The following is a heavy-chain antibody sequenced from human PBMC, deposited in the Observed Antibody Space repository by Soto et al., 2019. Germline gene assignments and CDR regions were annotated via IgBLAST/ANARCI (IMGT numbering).Heavy chain of an antibody. CDR1: GFTLSSHG. D-gene: IGHD2-8*01. J-gene: IGHJ4*02. V-gene: IGHV1-18*04. Sequence: ASVKVSCKASGFTLSSHGISWVRQAPGQGLEWMGWIRGDNGDTNNAQKFQGRITMTTDTFTDTAYMELRSLRSDDTAVYYCARDLRGSCTTDECFYFDFWGQGTLVTVSS. CDR3: ARDLRGSCTTDECFYFDF. CDR2: IRGDNGDT.